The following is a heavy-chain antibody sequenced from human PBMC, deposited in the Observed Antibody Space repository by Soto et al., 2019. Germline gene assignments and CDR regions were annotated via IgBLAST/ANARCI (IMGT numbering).Heavy chain of an antibody. CDR2: ISSSGSTI. CDR1: GFTFSSYE. V-gene: IGHV3-48*03. J-gene: IGHJ6*02. D-gene: IGHD3-3*01. CDR3: ARARFWRSGMDV. Sequence: GGSLRLSCAASGFTFSSYEMNWVRQAPGKGLEWVSYISSSGSTIYYADSVKGRFTISRDNAKNSLYLQMNSLRAEDTAVYYCARARFWRSGMDVWGQGTTVTV.